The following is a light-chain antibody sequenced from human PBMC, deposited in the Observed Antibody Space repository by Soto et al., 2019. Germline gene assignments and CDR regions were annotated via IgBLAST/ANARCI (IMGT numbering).Light chain of an antibody. CDR2: DAS. V-gene: IGKV3-11*01. CDR3: QRYNRWPLS. J-gene: IGKJ4*01. CDR1: QSVSSY. Sequence: EIVLTQSPATLSLSPGERATLSCRASQSVSSYLAWYQQKPGQAPRLLIYDASNRATGIPARFSGSGSGTDFTLTISSLQPDDFAVYYCQRYNRWPLSFGGGTKVDIK.